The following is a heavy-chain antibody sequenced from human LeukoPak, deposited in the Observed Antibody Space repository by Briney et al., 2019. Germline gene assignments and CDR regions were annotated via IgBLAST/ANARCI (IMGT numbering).Heavy chain of an antibody. CDR2: IRYDGSNK. CDR3: ANEARNYGDYVSWFDP. D-gene: IGHD4-17*01. V-gene: IGHV3-30*02. CDR1: EFTFSNYK. J-gene: IGHJ5*02. Sequence: PGGSLRLSCAASEFTFSNYKMNWVRQAPGKGLEWVAFIRYDGSNKYYADSVKGRFTISRDNSKNTLYLQMNSLRAEDTAVYYCANEARNYGDYVSWFDPWGQGTLVTVSS.